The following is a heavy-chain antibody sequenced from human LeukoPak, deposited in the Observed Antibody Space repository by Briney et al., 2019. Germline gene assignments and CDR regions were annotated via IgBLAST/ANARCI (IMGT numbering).Heavy chain of an antibody. D-gene: IGHD3-10*01. CDR1: RGSVSSGDYY. CDR3: ARANVRLTRAGSYWSY. Sequence: PSETLSLTCTVSRGSVSSGDYYWTWIRQPPGKGLEWIGYISYSGSTNYNPSLKSRVTISIDTSKNQISLKLSSVTAADTAVYYCARANVRLTRAGSYWSYWGQGTLVTVSS. CDR2: ISYSGST. J-gene: IGHJ4*02. V-gene: IGHV4-61*08.